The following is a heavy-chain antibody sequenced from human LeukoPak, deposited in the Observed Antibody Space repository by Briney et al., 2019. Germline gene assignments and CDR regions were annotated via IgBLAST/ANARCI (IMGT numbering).Heavy chain of an antibody. Sequence: PGGSLRLSCAASGFTFSSYWMSWVRQAPGKGLEWVANIKQDGSEKYYVDSVKGRFTISRDNAKNSLYLQMNSLRAEDTAVYYCARDKGYYGSGSYYDSWXXGTXVTVSS. J-gene: IGHJ5*02. D-gene: IGHD3-10*01. CDR2: IKQDGSEK. CDR1: GFTFSSYW. V-gene: IGHV3-7*01. CDR3: ARDKGYYGSGSYYDS.